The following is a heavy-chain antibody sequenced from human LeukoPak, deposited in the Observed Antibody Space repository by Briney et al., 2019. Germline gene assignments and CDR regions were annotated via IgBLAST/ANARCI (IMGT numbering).Heavy chain of an antibody. CDR3: ARGDCTTTSCYLFDY. CDR2: ISSSSTI. CDR1: GFTFSSYS. V-gene: IGHV3-21*01. J-gene: IGHJ4*02. D-gene: IGHD2-2*01. Sequence: GGSLRLSCAASGFTFSSYSMSWVRQAPGKGLDWVSSISSSSTIYYADSVKGRFTISRDNAKNSLYLQMNSLRAEDTALYYCARGDCTTTSCYLFDYWGQGTLVTVSS.